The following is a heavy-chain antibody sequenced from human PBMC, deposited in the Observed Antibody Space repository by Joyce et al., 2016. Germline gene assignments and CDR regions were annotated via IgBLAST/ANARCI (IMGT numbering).Heavy chain of an antibody. CDR3: VRDHLWAFEN. J-gene: IGHJ4*02. CDR1: GFIFSTNS. D-gene: IGHD3-10*01. Sequence: EVQLVESGGGLVQPGGSLRLSCAASGFIFSTNSMNWVRRAPGKGLEWVAYISRRRSTYADSVKCRFSISRDTAKNSLFLQMNSLRDEDTAVYYCVRDHLWAFENWGQGTLVTVSS. V-gene: IGHV3-48*02. CDR2: ISRRRST.